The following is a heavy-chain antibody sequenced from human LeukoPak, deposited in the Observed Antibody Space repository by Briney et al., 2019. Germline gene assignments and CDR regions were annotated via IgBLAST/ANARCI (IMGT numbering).Heavy chain of an antibody. D-gene: IGHD2-15*01. V-gene: IGHV1-46*03. CDR2: INPSGGST. CDR1: GYTFTSYY. CDR3: ARDNEGYCSGGSCYGAYYFDY. J-gene: IGHJ4*02. Sequence: ASVKVSCKASGYTFTSYYMHWVRQAPGQGLEGMGIINPSGGSTSYAQKFQGRVTMTRDTSTSRVYMELSCLRSEDTAVYYCARDNEGYCSGGSCYGAYYFDYWGQGTLVTVSS.